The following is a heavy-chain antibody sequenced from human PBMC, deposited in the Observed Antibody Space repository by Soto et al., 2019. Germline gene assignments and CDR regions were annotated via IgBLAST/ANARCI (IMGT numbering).Heavy chain of an antibody. Sequence: SETLSLTCTVSGGSISSGDYYWSWIRQPPGKGLEWIGYIYYSGSTYYNPSRKSRVTISVDTSKNQFSLKLSSVTAADTAVYYCDRCKVATITSDYWGQGTLVTVSS. V-gene: IGHV4-30-4*01. D-gene: IGHD5-12*01. CDR2: IYYSGST. CDR3: DRCKVATITSDY. CDR1: GGSISSGDYY. J-gene: IGHJ4*02.